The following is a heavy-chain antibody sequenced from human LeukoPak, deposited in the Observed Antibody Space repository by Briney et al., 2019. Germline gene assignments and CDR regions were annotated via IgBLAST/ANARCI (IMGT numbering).Heavy chain of an antibody. V-gene: IGHV3-30*02. CDR2: IRYDGINK. CDR3: AKDGQIPRDY. CDR1: GFTFSSSG. Sequence: GGSLRLSCTASGFTFSSSGMHWVRQAPGKGLEWVAYIRYDGINKYYADSAKGRFTIFRDNSKNTLYLQMNSLRAEDTAVYYCAKDGQIPRDYWGQGTLVTVSS. J-gene: IGHJ4*02.